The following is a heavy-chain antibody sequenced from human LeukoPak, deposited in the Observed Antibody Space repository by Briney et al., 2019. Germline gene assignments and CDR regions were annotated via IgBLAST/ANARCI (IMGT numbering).Heavy chain of an antibody. CDR3: TKDAGYASDY. V-gene: IGHV3-74*01. CDR2: IYSDSSRT. Sequence: PGGSLRLSCGASGFSFSTTWMHWVRRPPPKGLEWVALIYSDSSRTTYADSVKGRFTISRDNAKNTVYLQMSSLRVEDTAVYFCTKDAGYASDYWGQGILVPVSS. D-gene: IGHD2-15*01. J-gene: IGHJ4*02. CDR1: GFSFSTTW.